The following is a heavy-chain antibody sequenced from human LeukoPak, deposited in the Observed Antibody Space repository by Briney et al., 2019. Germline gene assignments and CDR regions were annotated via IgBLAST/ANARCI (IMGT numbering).Heavy chain of an antibody. CDR2: ISGSGGST. D-gene: IGHD3-22*01. J-gene: IGHJ3*02. V-gene: IGHV3-23*01. CDR3: AKAPYYYDSSGYPYAFDI. CDR1: GFTFSSYA. Sequence: TGGSLRLSCAASGFTFSSYAMSWVRQAPGKGLEWVSAISGSGGSTYYADSVKGRFTISRDNSKNTLYLQMNSLRAEDTAVYYCAKAPYYYDSSGYPYAFDIWGQGTMVTVSS.